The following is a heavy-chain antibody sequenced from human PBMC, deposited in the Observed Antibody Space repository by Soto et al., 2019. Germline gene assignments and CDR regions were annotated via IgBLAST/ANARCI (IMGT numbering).Heavy chain of an antibody. J-gene: IGHJ4*02. D-gene: IGHD3-22*01. Sequence: GGSLRLSCAASGFTFSSYGMHWVRQAPGKGLEWVAVIWYDGSNKYYADSVKGRFTISRDNSKNTLYLQMNSLRAEDTAVYYCATGAYDSSYSGRFVYWGQGTLVTVSS. CDR2: IWYDGSNK. V-gene: IGHV3-33*01. CDR1: GFTFSSYG. CDR3: ATGAYDSSYSGRFVY.